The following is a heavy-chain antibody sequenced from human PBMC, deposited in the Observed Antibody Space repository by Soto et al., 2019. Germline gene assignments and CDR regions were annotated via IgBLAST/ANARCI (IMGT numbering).Heavy chain of an antibody. V-gene: IGHV4-31*03. CDR1: GGSISSGGYY. CDR3: AGAASYGDYAFYYFYYMDV. CDR2: IYYSGST. Sequence: SETLSLTCTVSGGSISSGGYYWSWIRQHPGKGLEWIGYIYYSGSTYYNPSLKSRVTISVDTSKNQFSLKLSSVTAADTAVYYCAGAASYGDYAFYYFYYMDVWGKGTTVTVSS. D-gene: IGHD4-17*01. J-gene: IGHJ6*03.